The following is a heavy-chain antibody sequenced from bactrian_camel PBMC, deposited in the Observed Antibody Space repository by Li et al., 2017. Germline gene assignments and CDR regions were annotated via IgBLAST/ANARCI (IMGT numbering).Heavy chain of an antibody. CDR3: AASFDY. J-gene: IGHJ4*01. Sequence: HVQLVESGGGSVQAGGSLRLSCAASGFTFSSYYLNWVRQAPGKGLEWVSSLHSDGSATYYSSSVKGRFTISRDNAKNTVYLQLNSLKSEDTALYYCAASFDYWGRGTQVTVS. CDR2: LHSDGSAT. CDR1: GFTFSSYY. V-gene: IGHV3S6*01.